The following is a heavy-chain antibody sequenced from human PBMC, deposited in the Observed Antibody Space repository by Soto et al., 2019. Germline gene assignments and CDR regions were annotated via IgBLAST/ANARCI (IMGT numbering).Heavy chain of an antibody. D-gene: IGHD3-3*01. Sequence: PGGSLRLSCAASGFTFSSYSMNWVRQAPGKGLEWVSSISSSSSYIYYADSVKGRFTISRDNAKNSLYLQMNSLRAEDTAVYYCARARGFGLITLCYYGMDVWGQGTTVTVSS. CDR2: ISSSSSYI. V-gene: IGHV3-21*01. CDR1: GFTFSSYS. CDR3: ARARGFGLITLCYYGMDV. J-gene: IGHJ6*02.